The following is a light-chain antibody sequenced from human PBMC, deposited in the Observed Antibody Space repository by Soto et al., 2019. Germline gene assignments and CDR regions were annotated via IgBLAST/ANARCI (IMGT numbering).Light chain of an antibody. CDR3: SSYSSSSTLGV. Sequence: QSVLTQPASVSGSPGQSITISCTGTSSDVGYNYVSWYQHHPGKAPKLMIYEVSYRPSGVSNRFSGSKSGNTASLTISGLQAEDEADYYCSSYSSSSTLGVFGTGTKLTVL. CDR2: EVS. J-gene: IGLJ1*01. CDR1: SSDVGYNY. V-gene: IGLV2-14*01.